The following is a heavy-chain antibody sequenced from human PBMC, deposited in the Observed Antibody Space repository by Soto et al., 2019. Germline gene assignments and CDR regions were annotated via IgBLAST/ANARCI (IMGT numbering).Heavy chain of an antibody. CDR2: ISGSGGST. CDR3: AKALIVATITAYYYYGMDV. CDR1: GFTFSSYA. Sequence: GGSLRLSCAASGFTFSSYAMSWVRQAPGKGLEWVSAISGSGGSTYYADSVKGRFTISRDNSKNTLYLQMNSLRAEDTAVYYCAKALIVATITAYYYYGMDVWGQGTTVTVSS. D-gene: IGHD5-12*01. V-gene: IGHV3-23*01. J-gene: IGHJ6*02.